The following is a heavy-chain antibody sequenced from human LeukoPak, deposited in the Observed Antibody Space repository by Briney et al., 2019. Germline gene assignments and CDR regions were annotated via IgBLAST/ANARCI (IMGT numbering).Heavy chain of an antibody. CDR1: GFTFSDHG. D-gene: IGHD3-22*01. CDR2: ISGSRSTI. J-gene: IGHJ4*02. V-gene: IGHV3-48*01. CDR3: ARAATTMIVASDY. Sequence: GGSLRLSCAASGFTFSDHGMHWVRQAPGKGLKWVSYISGSRSTIYYADSVKGRFTISRENAKNSLYLQMNSLRAEDTAMYYCARAATTMIVASDYWGQGTLVTVSS.